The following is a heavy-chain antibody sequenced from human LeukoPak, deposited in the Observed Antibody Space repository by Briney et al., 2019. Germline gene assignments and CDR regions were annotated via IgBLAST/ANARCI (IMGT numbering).Heavy chain of an antibody. Sequence: SETLSLTCTVSGDSISSSYWGWIRQPPGKGLEWIGEINHSGSTNYNPSLKSRVTISVDTSKNQFSLKLSSVTAADTAVYYRARLVVPAGGPGYYYYYMDVWGKGTTVTVSS. D-gene: IGHD2-2*01. CDR1: GDSISSSY. CDR3: ARLVVPAGGPGYYYYYMDV. CDR2: INHSGST. J-gene: IGHJ6*03. V-gene: IGHV4-34*01.